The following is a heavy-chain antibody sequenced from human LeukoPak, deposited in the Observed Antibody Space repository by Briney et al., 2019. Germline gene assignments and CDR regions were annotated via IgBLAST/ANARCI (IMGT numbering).Heavy chain of an antibody. CDR1: AFTFSRYS. CDR2: ISGSSRTI. J-gene: IGHJ4*02. CDR3: ARDRYGDYDFDY. D-gene: IGHD4-17*01. V-gene: IGHV3-48*01. Sequence: GGSLRLSCAASAFTFSRYSMNWVRQAPGKGLEWVSSISGSSRTIYHADSVKGRFTISRDNANNSLYLQMNSLRAEDTAVYYCARDRYGDYDFDYWGQGTLVTVSS.